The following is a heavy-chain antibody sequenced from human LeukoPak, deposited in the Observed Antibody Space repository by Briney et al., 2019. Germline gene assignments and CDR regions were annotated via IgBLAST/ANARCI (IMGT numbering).Heavy chain of an antibody. CDR1: GYTFTSYD. CDR2: MNPNSGNT. D-gene: IGHD4-17*01. Sequence: ASVKVSCKASGYTFTSYDINWVRQATGQGLEWMGWMNPNSGNTGYAQKFQGRVTMTRNTSISTAYMELSSLRSEDTAVYYCARGKWDYGDYRSYYYYYGMDVWGQGTTVTVSS. V-gene: IGHV1-8*01. CDR3: ARGKWDYGDYRSYYYYYGMDV. J-gene: IGHJ6*02.